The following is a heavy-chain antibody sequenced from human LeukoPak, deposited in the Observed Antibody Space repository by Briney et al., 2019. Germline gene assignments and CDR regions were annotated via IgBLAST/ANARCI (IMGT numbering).Heavy chain of an antibody. CDR2: IYYSGST. CDR3: ARDGGTGEYFQH. CDR1: GGSITSSSYY. D-gene: IGHD3-16*01. J-gene: IGHJ1*01. Sequence: SETLSLTCTVSGGSITSSSYYWGWIRQPPGKGLEWIGSIYYSGSTYYNPSLKSRVTISVDTSKNQFSLKLSSVTAADTAVYYCARDGGTGEYFQHWGQGTLVTVSS. V-gene: IGHV4-39*07.